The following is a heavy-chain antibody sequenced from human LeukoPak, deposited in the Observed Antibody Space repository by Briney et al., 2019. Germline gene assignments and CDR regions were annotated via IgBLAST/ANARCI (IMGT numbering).Heavy chain of an antibody. CDR2: IYASGST. D-gene: IGHD3-9*01. CDR3: ARSNDYDILTGYPPLGY. J-gene: IGHJ4*02. V-gene: IGHV4-4*07. CDR1: GGPIGSYY. Sequence: SETLSLTCTVSGGPIGSYYWSWIRQPAGKGLECIGRIYASGSTNYNPSLKSRVTMSVDTSKNQFSLKLSSVTAADTAVYYCARSNDYDILTGYPPLGYWGQGTLVTVSS.